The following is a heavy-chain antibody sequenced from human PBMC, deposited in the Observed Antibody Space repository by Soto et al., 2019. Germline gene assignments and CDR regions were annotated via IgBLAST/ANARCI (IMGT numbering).Heavy chain of an antibody. D-gene: IGHD5-18*01. V-gene: IGHV4-31*03. J-gene: IGHJ4*02. CDR2: IYYTGST. CDR1: GGSISSGGYY. CDR3: ARGYGRNFDY. Sequence: SETLSLTCTVSGGSISSGGYYWSWIRQHPGKGLEWVGYIYYTGSTYYNPSLESRVTISVDTSKNQFSLKLSSVTAADTTVYYCARGYGRNFDYWGQGTLVTVS.